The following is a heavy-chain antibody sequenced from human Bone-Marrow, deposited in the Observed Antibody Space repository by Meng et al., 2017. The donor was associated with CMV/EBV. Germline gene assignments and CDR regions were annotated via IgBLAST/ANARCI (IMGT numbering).Heavy chain of an antibody. CDR2: ISYDGSNK. J-gene: IGHJ6*02. CDR3: ASGDYYYFGMDV. Sequence: GGSLRLSCAASGFTFSSYAMHWVRQAPGKGLEWVAVISYDGSNKYYADSVKGRFTISRDNSKNTLYLQMNSLRAEDTAVSYCASGDYYYFGMDVWGQGTTVTVSS. CDR1: GFTFSSYA. V-gene: IGHV3-30*04.